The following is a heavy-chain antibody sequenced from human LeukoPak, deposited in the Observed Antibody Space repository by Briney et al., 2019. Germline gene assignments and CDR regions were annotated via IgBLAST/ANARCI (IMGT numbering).Heavy chain of an antibody. V-gene: IGHV3-21*01. J-gene: IGHJ4*02. CDR2: ISSSSSYI. CDR3: ARAYCSDGSCYFDY. CDR1: GFTFSSYS. D-gene: IGHD2-15*01. Sequence: GGSLRLSCAASGFTFSSYSMNWVRQAPGKGLEWVSSISSSSSYIYYADSVKGRFTISRDNAKNPLYLQMNSLRAEDTAVYYCARAYCSDGSCYFDYWGQGTLVSVSS.